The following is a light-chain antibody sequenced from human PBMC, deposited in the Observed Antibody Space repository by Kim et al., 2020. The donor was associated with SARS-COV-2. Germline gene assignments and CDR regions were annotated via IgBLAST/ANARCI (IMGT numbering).Light chain of an antibody. CDR3: QQYNNWPYT. CDR2: GAS. CDR1: QSVSSN. Sequence: SVSPGERATLPCRASQSVSSNLAWYQKKPGQAPRLLIYGASTRATGIPARFSGSGSGTEFTLTISSLQSEDFAVYYCQQYNNWPYTFGQGTKLEI. V-gene: IGKV3-15*01. J-gene: IGKJ2*01.